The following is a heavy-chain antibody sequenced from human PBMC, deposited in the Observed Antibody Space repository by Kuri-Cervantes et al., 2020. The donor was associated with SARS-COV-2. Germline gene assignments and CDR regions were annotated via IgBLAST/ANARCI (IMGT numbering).Heavy chain of an antibody. J-gene: IGHJ3*02. CDR3: ARSGYSYGPETQGAFDI. CDR1: GGSFSGYY. D-gene: IGHD5-18*01. V-gene: IGHV4-34*01. Sequence: SETLSLTCAVYGGSFSGYYWSWIRQPPGKGLEWIGEINHSGSTNYNPSLKSRVTISVDTPKNQFSLKLSSVTAADTAVYYCARSGYSYGPETQGAFDIWGQGTMVTVSS. CDR2: INHSGST.